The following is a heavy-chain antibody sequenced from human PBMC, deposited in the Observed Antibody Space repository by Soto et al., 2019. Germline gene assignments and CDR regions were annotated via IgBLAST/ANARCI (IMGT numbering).Heavy chain of an antibody. CDR1: GFSFGIYS. V-gene: IGHV3-48*02. D-gene: IGHD2-15*01. CDR3: ARGDRFRCSGGRCYSDGLFLS. J-gene: IGHJ5*02. Sequence: VQLVESGGGLVQRGGSLRLSCAASGFSFGIYSMNWVRQAPGKGLEWISYINGSSSTMYYADSVKGRFIISRDNAENSLYLQMNSLRDDDTAVYFCARGDRFRCSGGRCYSDGLFLSWGQGTLVTVSS. CDR2: INGSSSTM.